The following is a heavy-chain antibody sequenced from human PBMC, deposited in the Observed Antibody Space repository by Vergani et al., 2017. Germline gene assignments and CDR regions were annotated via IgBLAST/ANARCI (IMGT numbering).Heavy chain of an antibody. D-gene: IGHD1-20*01. CDR2: INPNSGGT. Sequence: QVQLVQSGAEVKKPGASVKVSCKASGYTFTGYYMHWVRQAPGQGLEWMGWINPNSGGTNYAQKFQGRGTMTRDTSISTAYMGLSRLRSDDTAVYYCARETPSITGTDYGMDVWGQGTTVTVSS. CDR1: GYTFTGYY. J-gene: IGHJ6*02. CDR3: ARETPSITGTDYGMDV. V-gene: IGHV1-2*02.